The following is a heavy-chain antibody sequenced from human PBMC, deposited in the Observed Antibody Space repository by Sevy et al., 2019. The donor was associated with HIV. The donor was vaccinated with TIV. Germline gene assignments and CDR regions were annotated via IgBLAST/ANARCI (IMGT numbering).Heavy chain of an antibody. CDR1: GGSINSDH. CDR3: ARRKDFDI. J-gene: IGHJ3*02. CDR2: VYYTGGT. V-gene: IGHV4-59*08. Sequence: SETLSLTCTVSGGSINSDHWNWIRQPPGKGLEWIGYVYYTGGTNYNPSLKNRVTISVDRTKNQFSLKLTSVTAADTAVYYWARRKDFDIWGQGTMVTVSS.